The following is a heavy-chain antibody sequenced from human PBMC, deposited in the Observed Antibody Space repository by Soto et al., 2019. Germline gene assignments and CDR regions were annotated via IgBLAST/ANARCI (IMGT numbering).Heavy chain of an antibody. D-gene: IGHD6-13*01. V-gene: IGHV1-69*12. CDR2: IIPIFGTA. CDR3: ASQHAKGGIAAAGTTPPGY. CDR1: GGTFSGYA. Sequence: QVQLVQSGAEVKKPGSSVKVSCKASGGTFSGYAISWVRQAPGQGLEWMGGIIPIFGTANYAQKFQGRVTITADESTSTAYMELSSLRSEDTAVYYCASQHAKGGIAAAGTTPPGYWGQGTLVTVSS. J-gene: IGHJ4*02.